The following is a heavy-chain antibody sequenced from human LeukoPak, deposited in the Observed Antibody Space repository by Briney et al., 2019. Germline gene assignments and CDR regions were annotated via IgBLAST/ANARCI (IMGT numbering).Heavy chain of an antibody. J-gene: IGHJ6*03. CDR3: ARRSGSIDYYYYYYMDV. D-gene: IGHD1-26*01. CDR1: GGTFSSYA. CDR2: IIPIFGTA. Sequence: SVKVSCKASGGTFSSYAISWVRQAPGQGLEWMGGIIPIFGTANYAQKFQGRVTITADKSTSTAYMELSSLRSEDTAVYYCARRSGSIDYYYYYYMDVWGKGTTVTVSS. V-gene: IGHV1-69*06.